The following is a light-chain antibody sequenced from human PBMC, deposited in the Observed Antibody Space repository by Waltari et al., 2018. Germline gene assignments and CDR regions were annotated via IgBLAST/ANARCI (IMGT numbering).Light chain of an antibody. CDR3: SSQSSSNVVL. Sequence: QSVLTQPASVSGSPGQSITISCTGTSSDVGSYNSVSWYQDHPGQGPKLMIYDVSNRPSGSSARFSGSKSGNSASLTISGLQAEDEADYYCSSQSSSNVVLFGGGTKLTVL. J-gene: IGLJ2*01. V-gene: IGLV2-14*03. CDR2: DVS. CDR1: SSDVGSYNS.